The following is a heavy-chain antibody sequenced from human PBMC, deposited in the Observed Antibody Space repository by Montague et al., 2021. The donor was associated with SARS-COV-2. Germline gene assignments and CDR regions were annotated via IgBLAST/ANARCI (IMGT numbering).Heavy chain of an antibody. CDR2: ISSSNYI. V-gene: IGHV3-69-1*01. CDR1: GITFNDYT. J-gene: IGHJ6*02. D-gene: IGHD2-8*01. CDR3: AREREVSMLYYYYGMDV. Sequence: SLRLSCAASGITFNDYTLNWVSQALGKGLEWVSSISSSNYIYYSDSAKGRFTISRDNAKNTLYLQMNSLRAEDTAVYFCAREREVSMLYYYYGMDVWGQGTTVTVSS.